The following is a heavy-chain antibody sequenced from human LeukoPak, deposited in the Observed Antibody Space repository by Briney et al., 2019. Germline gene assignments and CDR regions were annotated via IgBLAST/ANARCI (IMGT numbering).Heavy chain of an antibody. J-gene: IGHJ6*03. Sequence: PGGSLRLSCAASGFTFDDYAMHWVRLAPGKGLEWVSGISWNSGSIGYADSVKGRFTISRDNAKNSLYLQMNSLRAEDTALYYCAKGQSGSYPLPYMDVWGKGTTVTISS. D-gene: IGHD3-10*01. V-gene: IGHV3-9*01. CDR2: ISWNSGSI. CDR3: AKGQSGSYPLPYMDV. CDR1: GFTFDDYA.